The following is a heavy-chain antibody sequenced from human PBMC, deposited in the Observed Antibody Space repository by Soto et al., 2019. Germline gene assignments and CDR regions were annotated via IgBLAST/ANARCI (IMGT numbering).Heavy chain of an antibody. CDR3: ARDSCSGGSCYYRDYYYYYGMDV. CDR1: GGTFSSYT. J-gene: IGHJ6*02. D-gene: IGHD2-15*01. V-gene: IGHV1-69*12. Sequence: QVQLVQSGAEVKKPGSSVKVSCKASGGTFSSYTISWVRQAPGQGLEWMGGIIPIFGTANYAQKFQGRVTITADESTSTAYMELSSLRSEDTAVYYCARDSCSGGSCYYRDYYYYYGMDVWGQGTTVTVSS. CDR2: IIPIFGTA.